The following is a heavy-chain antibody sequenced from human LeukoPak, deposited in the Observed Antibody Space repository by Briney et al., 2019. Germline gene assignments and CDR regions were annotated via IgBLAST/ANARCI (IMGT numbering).Heavy chain of an antibody. CDR1: GGSFSGYY. V-gene: IGHV4-34*01. D-gene: IGHD6-6*01. Sequence: SETLSLTCAVYGGSFSGYYWSWIRQPPGKGLEWIGEINHSGSTNYNPSLKSRVTISVDTSKNQFSLKLSSVTAADTAVYYCARRIAARTHPERYYYYYYMDVWGKGTTVTVSS. CDR2: INHSGST. CDR3: ARRIAARTHPERYYYYYYMDV. J-gene: IGHJ6*03.